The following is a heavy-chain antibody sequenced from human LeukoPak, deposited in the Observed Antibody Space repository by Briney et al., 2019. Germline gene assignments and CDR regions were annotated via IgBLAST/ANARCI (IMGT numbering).Heavy chain of an antibody. Sequence: GRSLRLSCAASGFTFSSYAMHWVRQAPGKGLEWVAVISYDGSNKYYADSVKGRFTISRDNSKNTLYLQMNSLRAEDTAVCYCARDMSYSSSWYAYWGQGTLVTVSS. CDR1: GFTFSSYA. CDR2: ISYDGSNK. V-gene: IGHV3-30-3*01. D-gene: IGHD6-13*01. J-gene: IGHJ4*02. CDR3: ARDMSYSSSWYAY.